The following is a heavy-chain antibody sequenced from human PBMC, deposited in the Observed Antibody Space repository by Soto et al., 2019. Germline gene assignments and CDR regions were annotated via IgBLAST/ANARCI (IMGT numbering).Heavy chain of an antibody. V-gene: IGHV1-69*01. J-gene: IGHJ6*02. CDR3: ARGSDYDMSYYYDGMDV. D-gene: IGHD3-9*01. Sequence: HVQLVQSGAEVKKPGSSVKLSCKASGCTFSSYAISWVRQAPGQGLEWMGGIIPIFGTANYAQKVQGRVTITADESTRTAYMELCSLRSEDTAVYYCARGSDYDMSYYYDGMDVWGQGNTVTGSS. CDR1: GCTFSSYA. CDR2: IIPIFGTA.